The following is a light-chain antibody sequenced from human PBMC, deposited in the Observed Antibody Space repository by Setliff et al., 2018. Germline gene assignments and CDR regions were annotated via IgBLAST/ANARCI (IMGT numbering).Light chain of an antibody. CDR3: SSYASSSTLDV. J-gene: IGLJ1*01. Sequence: QSALTQPASVSGSPGQSITLSCTGTSSDVGGYNYVSWYQQHPGKAPKLMIYDVSNRPSGVSNRFSGSKSGNTASLTISGLQAEDEADYYCSSYASSSTLDVFGTGTKVTV. CDR2: DVS. V-gene: IGLV2-14*03. CDR1: SSDVGGYNY.